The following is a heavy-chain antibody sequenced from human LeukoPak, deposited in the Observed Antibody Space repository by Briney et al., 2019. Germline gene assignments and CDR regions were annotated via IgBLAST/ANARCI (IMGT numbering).Heavy chain of an antibody. D-gene: IGHD6-13*01. V-gene: IGHV5-51*01. J-gene: IGHJ6*03. CDR3: ARHGIAAAGNDYYYMDV. CDR1: GYSFTTYW. CDR2: IYPGDSDT. Sequence: GESLKISCKGSGYSFTTYWIGWVRQMPGKGLEWMGIIYPGDSDTRYSPSFQGQVTISADQSISTAYLQWSSLKASDTAMYYCARHGIAAAGNDYYYMDVWGKGTTVTVSS.